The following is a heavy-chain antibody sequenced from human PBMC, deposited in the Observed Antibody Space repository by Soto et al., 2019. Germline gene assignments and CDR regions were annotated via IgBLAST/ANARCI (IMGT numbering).Heavy chain of an antibody. CDR3: ARCIGHSSIYYYYGMDV. V-gene: IGHV3-30-3*01. J-gene: IGHJ6*02. CDR2: ISYDGSNR. D-gene: IGHD6-6*01. CDR1: GFSLSNHG. Sequence: QVQLVESGGGVVQPGRSQRLSCAASGFSLSNHGMHWVRQAPGKGLEWVAIISYDGSNRYYADSVKGRFTISRDNSKNTLYLQMNSLRAEDTAVYYCARCIGHSSIYYYYGMDVWGQGTTVTVSS.